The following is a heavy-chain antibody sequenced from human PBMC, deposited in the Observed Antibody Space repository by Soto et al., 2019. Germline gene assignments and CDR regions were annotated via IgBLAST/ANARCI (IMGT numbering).Heavy chain of an antibody. D-gene: IGHD4-17*01. Sequence: QVQLQESGPGLVKPSQTLSLTCTVSGGSISSGGYYWSWIRQPPGKGLGWIGYIYYSGSTYYNPSLKSRVTISVDTSKNQFSLKLSSVTAADTAVYYCARDNLVGGYGDYVDYWGQGTLVTVSS. V-gene: IGHV4-31*03. CDR1: GGSISSGGYY. CDR3: ARDNLVGGYGDYVDY. CDR2: IYYSGST. J-gene: IGHJ4*02.